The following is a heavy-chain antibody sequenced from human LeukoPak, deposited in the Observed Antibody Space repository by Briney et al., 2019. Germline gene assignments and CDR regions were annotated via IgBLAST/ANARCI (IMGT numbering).Heavy chain of an antibody. J-gene: IGHJ4*02. Sequence: ASVKVSCKASGYTFTSYGISWVRQAPGQGLEWMGWISAYNGNTNYAQKLQGRVTMTTDTSTSTAYMELRSLRSDDTAVYYCARDGAYYYDSSGYYQFDYWGQGTLVTISS. D-gene: IGHD3-22*01. CDR1: GYTFTSYG. CDR3: ARDGAYYYDSSGYYQFDY. V-gene: IGHV1-18*01. CDR2: ISAYNGNT.